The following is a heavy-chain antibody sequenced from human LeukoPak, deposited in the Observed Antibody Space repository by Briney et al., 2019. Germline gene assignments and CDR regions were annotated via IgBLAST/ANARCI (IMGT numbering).Heavy chain of an antibody. CDR2: ISSSGSTI. Sequence: LSLTCTVSGDSINGGGYYWSWIRQAPGKGLEWVSYISSSGSTIYYADSVKGRFTISRDNAKNSLYLQMNSLRAEDTAVYYCARRSGSGYLRYWGQGTLVTVSS. CDR3: ARRSGSGYLRY. CDR1: GDSINGGGYY. D-gene: IGHD3-22*01. V-gene: IGHV3-11*01. J-gene: IGHJ4*02.